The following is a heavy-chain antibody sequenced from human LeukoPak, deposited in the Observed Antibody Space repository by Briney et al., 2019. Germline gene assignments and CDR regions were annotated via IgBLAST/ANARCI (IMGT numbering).Heavy chain of an antibody. Sequence: PGGSLRLSCAASRFTFSSYGIHWVRQAPGKWLDWVALISSNGKNKDYADSVKGRFTISRDNSKNTLYLQMNSLRAEDTAVYYCARPMYYYDSSGSLAVWGQGTTVTVTS. V-gene: IGHV3-30*04. CDR2: ISSNGKNK. D-gene: IGHD3-22*01. CDR3: ARPMYYYDSSGSLAV. CDR1: RFTFSSYG. J-gene: IGHJ6*02.